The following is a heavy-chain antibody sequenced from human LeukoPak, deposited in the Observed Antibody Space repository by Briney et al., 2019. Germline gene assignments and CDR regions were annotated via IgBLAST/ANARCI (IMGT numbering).Heavy chain of an antibody. CDR1: SGSFSGYY. J-gene: IGHJ4*02. CDR2: INHSGST. CDR3: ARGRRNNYYGSGSYLAY. Sequence: PSETLSLTCAVYSGSFSGYYWSWIRQPPGKGLEWIGEINHSGSTNYNPSLKSRVTISVDTSKNQFSLKLSSVTAADTAVYYCARGRRNNYYGSGSYLAYWGQGTLVTVSS. D-gene: IGHD3-10*01. V-gene: IGHV4-34*01.